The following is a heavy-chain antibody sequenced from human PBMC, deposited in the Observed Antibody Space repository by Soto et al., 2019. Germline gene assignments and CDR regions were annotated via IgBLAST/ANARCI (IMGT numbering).Heavy chain of an antibody. J-gene: IGHJ4*02. CDR1: GGTFSSYA. D-gene: IGHD6-13*01. Sequence: SVKVSCKASGGTFSSYAISWVRQAPGQGLEWMGGIIPIFGTANYAQKFQGRVTITADKSTSTAYMELSILRSEDTAVYYCARGKDSSSFRYPMPFDYWGQGTLVTVSS. V-gene: IGHV1-69*06. CDR2: IIPIFGTA. CDR3: ARGKDSSSFRYPMPFDY.